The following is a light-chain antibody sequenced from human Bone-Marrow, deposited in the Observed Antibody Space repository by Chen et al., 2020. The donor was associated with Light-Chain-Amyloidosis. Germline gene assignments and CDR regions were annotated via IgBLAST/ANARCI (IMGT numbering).Light chain of an antibody. CDR3: AAWDGSLSGYV. V-gene: IGLV1-47*01. CDR1: SSNIGMNY. Sequence: QSVPTQPPSASGIPGQRVTISCSGASSNIGMNYVYWYQHFPGAAPTLLIHRNNQRPSGVPDRFSASKSGTSAFLAISGLRSEDEADYYCAAWDGSLSGYVFGAGTKVIVL. CDR2: RNN. J-gene: IGLJ1*01.